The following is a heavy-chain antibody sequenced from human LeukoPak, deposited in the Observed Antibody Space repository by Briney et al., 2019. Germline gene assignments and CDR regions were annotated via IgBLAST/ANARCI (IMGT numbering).Heavy chain of an antibody. J-gene: IGHJ4*02. CDR2: IYYSGST. D-gene: IGHD3-10*01. CDR1: GGSISSYY. Sequence: SETLSLTCTVSGGSISSYYWSWIRQPPGKGLEWIGYIYYSGSTNYNPSLKSRVTISVDTSKNQFSLKLSSVTAAHAAVYYCARGPRTTMVRGVYDYWGQGTLGTVSS. V-gene: IGHV4-59*01. CDR3: ARGPRTTMVRGVYDY.